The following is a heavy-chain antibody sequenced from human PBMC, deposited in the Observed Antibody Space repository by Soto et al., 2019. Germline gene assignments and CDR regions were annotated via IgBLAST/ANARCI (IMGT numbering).Heavy chain of an antibody. J-gene: IGHJ5*02. Sequence: SETLSLTCTVSGGSISSYYWSWIRQPPGKGLEWIGYIYFSGSTNYNPSLKSRVTISVDTSKNQFSLKLSSVTAADTAVYYCAREVREYYDSTDGCWLDPCGQGTLVSVSS. V-gene: IGHV4-59*01. CDR1: GGSISSYY. CDR2: IYFSGST. D-gene: IGHD3-22*01. CDR3: AREVREYYDSTDGCWLDP.